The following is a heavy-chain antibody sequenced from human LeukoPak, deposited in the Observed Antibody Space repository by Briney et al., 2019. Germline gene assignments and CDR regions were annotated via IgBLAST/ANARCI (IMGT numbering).Heavy chain of an antibody. J-gene: IGHJ4*02. CDR1: GFTFTTYA. CDR3: ARYGVSSSTSYIDY. D-gene: IGHD2-2*01. V-gene: IGHV3-21*01. CDR2: ITGDSSYI. Sequence: GGSLRPSCAASGFTFTTYALNWVRQAPGEGLEWVSCITGDSSYIYYADSVKGRFTISRDNAKNSLYLQMNSLRADDTAVYYCARYGVSSSTSYIDYWGQGTLVTVSS.